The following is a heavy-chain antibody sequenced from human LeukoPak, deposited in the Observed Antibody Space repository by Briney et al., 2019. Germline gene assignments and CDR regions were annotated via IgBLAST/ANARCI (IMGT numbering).Heavy chain of an antibody. CDR2: IQYDGSKK. Sequence: GRCLRLSCAPTFTFKIYGIHWFRQAPGKGLNGLALIQYDGSKKYYADSVKGRFTISRDNSRNTLSLQMSSLRTEDTAVYYCARDRTGYSYGTLFDYWGQGTLVTVSS. V-gene: IGHV3-30*02. D-gene: IGHD1-26*01. J-gene: IGHJ4*02. CDR1: FTFKIYG. CDR3: ARDRTGYSYGTLFDY.